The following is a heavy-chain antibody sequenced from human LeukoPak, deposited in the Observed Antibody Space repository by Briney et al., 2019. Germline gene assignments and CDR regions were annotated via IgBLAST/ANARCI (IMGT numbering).Heavy chain of an antibody. CDR3: ARGVVTHPWYFHY. J-gene: IGHJ4*02. Sequence: GGSLRLSCGASGFTFSDYGRHWVRQAPGKGLEWLAFIRQSGNKKHLADSVKGRFTISRDNSKNTLYLQRNSLRAEDTAVYYCARGVVTHPWYFHYWGQGTLVTVSS. CDR1: GFTFSDYG. D-gene: IGHD3-3*01. CDR2: IRQSGNKK. V-gene: IGHV3-30*02.